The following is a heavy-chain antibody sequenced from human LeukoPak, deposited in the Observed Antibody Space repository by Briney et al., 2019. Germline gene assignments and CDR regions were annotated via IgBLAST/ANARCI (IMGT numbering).Heavy chain of an antibody. CDR1: GFISSSYW. V-gene: IGHV3-53*01. D-gene: IGHD3-22*01. Sequence: GGSLRLSCAASGFISSSYWMSWVRQAPGKGLEWVSVIYSGGSTYYADSVKGRFTISRDNSKNTLYLQMNSLRAEDTAVYYCASRTYYYDSSGYFNDYWGQGTLVTVSS. CDR3: ASRTYYYDSSGYFNDY. J-gene: IGHJ4*02. CDR2: IYSGGST.